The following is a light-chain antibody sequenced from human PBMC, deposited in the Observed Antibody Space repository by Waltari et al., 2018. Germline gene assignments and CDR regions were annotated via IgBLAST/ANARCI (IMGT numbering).Light chain of an antibody. CDR2: WAS. CDR3: QQSFTTPPT. J-gene: IGKJ2*01. Sequence: DIVLTQSPDSLAVSLGERATINCKSSQKVFYNSNDKNYLVWYQQKSGQPPKLLISWASTRESGVPDRFSGSGSGTEFTLTISNLQAEDVAVYYCQQSFTTPPTFGQGTKLEIK. CDR1: QKVFYNSNDKNY. V-gene: IGKV4-1*01.